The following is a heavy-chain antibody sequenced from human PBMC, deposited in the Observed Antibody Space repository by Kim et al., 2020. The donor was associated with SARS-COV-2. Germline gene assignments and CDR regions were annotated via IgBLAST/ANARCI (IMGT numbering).Heavy chain of an antibody. D-gene: IGHD2-2*01. J-gene: IGHJ4*02. Sequence: DSVKGRFTISRDNAKNSLYLQMNSLRAEDTAVYYCARAQIVVVPAAPPDYWGQGTLVTVSS. V-gene: IGHV3-21*01. CDR3: ARAQIVVVPAAPPDY.